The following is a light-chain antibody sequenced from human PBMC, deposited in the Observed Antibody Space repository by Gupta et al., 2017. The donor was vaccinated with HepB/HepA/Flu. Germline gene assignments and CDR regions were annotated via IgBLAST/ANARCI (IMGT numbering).Light chain of an antibody. CDR1: SSNFGADYD. CDR2: RNN. V-gene: IGLV1-40*01. CDR3: QSYDTSLSGVV. Sequence: QSVLTQPPSVSGAPGQRVTLSCAGSSSNFGADYDVHWYQQIPGTAPKLLIYRNNNRPSGVPDRFSGSKSGTSASLAITGLQAEDEADYYCQSYDTSLSGVVFGGGTKLTVL. J-gene: IGLJ2*01.